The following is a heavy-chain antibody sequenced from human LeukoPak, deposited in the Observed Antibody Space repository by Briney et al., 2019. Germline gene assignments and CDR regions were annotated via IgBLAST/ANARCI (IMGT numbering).Heavy chain of an antibody. J-gene: IGHJ4*02. V-gene: IGHV4-59*01. CDR2: IYYIGST. D-gene: IGHD6-19*01. CDR3: ARPREKNYSSLDFDY. Sequence: SETLSLTCAVYGGSFSGYYWSWIRQPPGKGLEWIAYIYYIGSTNYNPSLKSRVTISVDTSKNQFSLKLTSVTAADTAVYYCARPREKNYSSLDFDYWGQGTLVTVSS. CDR1: GGSFSGYY.